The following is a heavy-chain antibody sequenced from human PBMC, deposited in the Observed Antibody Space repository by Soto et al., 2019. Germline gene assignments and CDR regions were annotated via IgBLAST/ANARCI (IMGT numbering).Heavy chain of an antibody. V-gene: IGHV1-46*01. CDR3: VRAIPHFDY. Sequence: QVQLVQSGAEVKEPGASVKISCKPSGYSFTSFYMHWVRQAPGQGLEWMGTINPNGGSTTYAQKFQGRVTMTRDTSTSTLYMDLSGLRSEDTAVYYCVRAIPHFDYWGQGTLVTVSS. D-gene: IGHD2-21*01. J-gene: IGHJ4*02. CDR1: GYSFTSFY. CDR2: INPNGGST.